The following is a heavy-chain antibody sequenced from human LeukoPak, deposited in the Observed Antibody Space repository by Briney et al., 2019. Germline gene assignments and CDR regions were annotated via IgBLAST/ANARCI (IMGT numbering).Heavy chain of an antibody. J-gene: IGHJ4*02. Sequence: ASVKVSCKASGYTFTNYGISWVRQAPGQGLEWVGWISAYNGDTRYAQHLQGRVTLTTDTSTGTAYMELRSLTSDDTALYYCARDTALIITPGGPDFWGRGTLITVSS. CDR3: ARDTALIITPGGPDF. V-gene: IGHV1-18*01. CDR2: ISAYNGDT. D-gene: IGHD2-8*02. CDR1: GYTFTNYG.